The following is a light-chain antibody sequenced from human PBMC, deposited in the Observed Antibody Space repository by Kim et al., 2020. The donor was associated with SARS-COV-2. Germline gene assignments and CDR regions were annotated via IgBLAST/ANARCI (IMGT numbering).Light chain of an antibody. CDR3: QQTHSFPLT. CDR1: QDISRW. Sequence: ASVGDSVTITCRASQDISRWLGWYQQKPGKAPKVLIYEASNLQSGVPSRFSGSGSGTDFTLTINSLQPEDFATYDCQQTHSFPLTFGGGTKVDIK. J-gene: IGKJ4*01. V-gene: IGKV1D-12*01. CDR2: EAS.